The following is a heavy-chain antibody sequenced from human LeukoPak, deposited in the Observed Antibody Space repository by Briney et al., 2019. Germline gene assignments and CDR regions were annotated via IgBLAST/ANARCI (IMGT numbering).Heavy chain of an antibody. CDR2: IIPIFGTA. Sequence: VASVKVSCKASGGTFSSYAISWVRQAPGQGLEWMGGIIPIFGTANYAQKFQGRVTITTDESTSTAYMELSSLRSEDTAVYYCARVAYYDFWSGPNPTWYFDYWGQGTLVTVSS. D-gene: IGHD3-3*01. V-gene: IGHV1-69*05. CDR3: ARVAYYDFWSGPNPTWYFDY. CDR1: GGTFSSYA. J-gene: IGHJ4*02.